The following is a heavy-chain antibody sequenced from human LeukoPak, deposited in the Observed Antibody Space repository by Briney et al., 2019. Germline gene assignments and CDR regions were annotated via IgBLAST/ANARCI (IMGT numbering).Heavy chain of an antibody. D-gene: IGHD1-26*01. CDR1: GFTFSTYW. Sequence: GGSLRLSCAASGFTFSTYWMTWVRQAPGKGLEWVANIKQDGSDKYYVDSLKGRFTISRDNAKNSLYLQMNSLRAEDTAVYYCARAQSGRYGYWGQGTLVTVSS. CDR3: ARAQSGRYGY. CDR2: IKQDGSDK. V-gene: IGHV3-7*04. J-gene: IGHJ4*02.